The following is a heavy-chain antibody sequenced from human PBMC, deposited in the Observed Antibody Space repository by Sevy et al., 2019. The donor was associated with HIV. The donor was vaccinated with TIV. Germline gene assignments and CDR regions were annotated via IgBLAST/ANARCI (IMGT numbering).Heavy chain of an antibody. CDR2: IRSKAYGDTR. J-gene: IGHJ6*02. Sequence: GGSLRLSCRASGFKLGDYVMNWFRQAPGKGLDWVGFIRSKAYGDTREYAATVKGRVTISREDSKGIAYLQMNRLKTEDTARYYCTTAMYYHVSGSDYGMVVWGQGTTVTVSS. V-gene: IGHV3-49*03. D-gene: IGHD2-8*01. CDR1: GFKLGDYV. CDR3: TTAMYYHVSGSDYGMVV.